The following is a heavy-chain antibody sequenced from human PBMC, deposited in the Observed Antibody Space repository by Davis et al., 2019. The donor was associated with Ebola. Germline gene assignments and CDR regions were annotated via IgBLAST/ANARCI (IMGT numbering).Heavy chain of an antibody. CDR3: ARVDYDFWSGYYTGNWFDP. D-gene: IGHD3-3*01. CDR2: IYYSGST. J-gene: IGHJ5*02. V-gene: IGHV4-59*01. Sequence: MPSETLSLTCTVSGGSISSYYWSWIRQPPGKGLEWIGYIYYSGSTNYNPSLKSRVTISVDTSKNQFSLKLSSVTAADTAAYYCARVDYDFWSGYYTGNWFDPWGQGTLVTVSS. CDR1: GGSISSYY.